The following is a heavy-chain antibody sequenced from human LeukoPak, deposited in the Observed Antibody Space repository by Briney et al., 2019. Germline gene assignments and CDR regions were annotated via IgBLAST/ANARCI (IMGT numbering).Heavy chain of an antibody. J-gene: IGHJ4*02. V-gene: IGHV4-61*03. CDR1: GGSVSSGSYY. CDR2: IYYSGTT. Sequence: PSETLSLTCTVSGGSVSSGSYYWSWIRQPPGKELEWIGYIYYSGTTNYNPSLNSRVTMSVDTSMNHFYLKLSSVTAADTAVYYCARGDGYNFYWGQGTLVTVSS. CDR3: ARGDGYNFY. D-gene: IGHD5-24*01.